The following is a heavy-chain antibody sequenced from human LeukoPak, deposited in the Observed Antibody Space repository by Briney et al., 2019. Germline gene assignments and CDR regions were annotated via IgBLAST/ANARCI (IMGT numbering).Heavy chain of an antibody. CDR1: GFTFSSYW. CDR3: AREERYCSGGGCYEY. CDR2: IKQDGSEK. J-gene: IGHJ4*02. V-gene: IGHV3-7*01. Sequence: GGSLRLSCAASGFTFSSYWMSWVRQAPGKGLEWVANIKQDGSEKYYVDSVKGRFTISRDNAKNSLYLQMNGLRAEDTAVYYCAREERYCSGGGCYEYWGQGTLVTVSS. D-gene: IGHD2-15*01.